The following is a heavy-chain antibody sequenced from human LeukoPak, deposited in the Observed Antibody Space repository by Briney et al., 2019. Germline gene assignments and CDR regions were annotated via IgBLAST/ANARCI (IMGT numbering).Heavy chain of an antibody. V-gene: IGHV3-21*01. CDR2: ISSSSSYI. CDR3: ARVSGGATLFDY. J-gene: IGHJ4*02. Sequence: GGSLRLSCAASGFTFSSYSMNWVRQAPGKGLEWVSSISSSSSYIYYADSVKGRFIISRDNAKNSLYLQMNSLRAEDTAVYYCARVSGGATLFDYWGQGTLVTVSS. D-gene: IGHD1-26*01. CDR1: GFTFSSYS.